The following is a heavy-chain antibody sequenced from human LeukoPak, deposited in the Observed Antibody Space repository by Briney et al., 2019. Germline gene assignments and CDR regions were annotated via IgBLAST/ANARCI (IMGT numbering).Heavy chain of an antibody. CDR1: GFTFSSYS. J-gene: IGHJ4*02. Sequence: PGGSLRLSCAASGFTFSSYSMNWVRQAPGKGLEWVPAISGSSSYLYYADSVKGRFTISRDNTKNSLYLQMNSLRAEDTAVYYCARPTSGSFDYWGQGTLVTVSS. CDR3: ARPTSGSFDY. D-gene: IGHD1-26*01. V-gene: IGHV3-21*01. CDR2: ISGSSSYL.